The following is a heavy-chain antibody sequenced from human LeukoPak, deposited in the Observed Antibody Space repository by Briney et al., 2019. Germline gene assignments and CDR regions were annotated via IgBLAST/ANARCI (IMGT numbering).Heavy chain of an antibody. Sequence: ASVKVSCKASGGTFSSYAISWVRQAPGQGLEWMGWISAYNGNTNYAQKLQGRVTMTTDTSTSTAYMELRSLRSDDTAVYYCARDGFYDFWSGYHNWFDPWGQGTLVTVSS. CDR2: ISAYNGNT. CDR1: GGTFSSYA. CDR3: ARDGFYDFWSGYHNWFDP. D-gene: IGHD3-3*01. J-gene: IGHJ5*02. V-gene: IGHV1-18*01.